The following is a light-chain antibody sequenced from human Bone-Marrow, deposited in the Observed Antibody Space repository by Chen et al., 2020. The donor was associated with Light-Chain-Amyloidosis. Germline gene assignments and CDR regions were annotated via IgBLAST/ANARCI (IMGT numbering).Light chain of an antibody. V-gene: IGLV2-14*01. CDR2: EVT. CDR3: RSYTITNTLV. J-gene: IGLJ1*01. CDR1: SSDVGGDNH. Sequence: QSALTQPASVSGSPRQSITISCTRTSSDVGGDNHVSWYQQHPDKAPKLLIYEVTNRPTWVPDRFSGSRSDNTASLTISALQTEDEADYFCRSYTITNTLVFGSGTRVTVL.